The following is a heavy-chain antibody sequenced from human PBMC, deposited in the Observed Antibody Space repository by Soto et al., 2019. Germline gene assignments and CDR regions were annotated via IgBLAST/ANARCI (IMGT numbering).Heavy chain of an antibody. D-gene: IGHD6-6*01. CDR2: INTDGSDT. Sequence: PGGSLRLSCAASGFTFSSDWMHWVRQAPGKGLVWVSRINTDGSDTSYADSVKGRFTISRDNAKNMLYLQMNSLRAEDTAVYYYTRDRPGPQHYFDYWGQGNMVTVSS. CDR3: TRDRPGPQHYFDY. V-gene: IGHV3-74*01. J-gene: IGHJ4*02. CDR1: GFTFSSDW.